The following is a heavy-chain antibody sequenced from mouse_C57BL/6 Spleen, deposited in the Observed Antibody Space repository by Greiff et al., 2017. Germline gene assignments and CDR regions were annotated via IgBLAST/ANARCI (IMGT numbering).Heavy chain of an antibody. CDR2: IYPGDGDT. D-gene: IGHD4-1*01. V-gene: IGHV1-82*01. J-gene: IGHJ4*01. CDR3: APNWDYYAMDY. Sequence: QVQLQQPGPELVKPGASVKISCKASGYAFSSSWMNWVKQRPGKGLEWIGRIYPGDGDTNYNGKFKGKATLTADKSSSTAYMQLSSLTSEDSAVYFCAPNWDYYAMDYWGQGTSVTVSS. CDR1: GYAFSSSW.